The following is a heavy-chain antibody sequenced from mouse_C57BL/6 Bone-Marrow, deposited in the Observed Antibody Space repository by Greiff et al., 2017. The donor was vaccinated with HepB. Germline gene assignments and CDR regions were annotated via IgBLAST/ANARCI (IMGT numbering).Heavy chain of an antibody. CDR1: GYTFTSYG. V-gene: IGHV1-81*01. CDR2: IYPRSGNT. J-gene: IGHJ3*01. CDR3: ARDYERFAY. Sequence: VKLMESGAELARPGASVKLSCKASGYTFTSYGISWVKQRTGQGLEWIGEIYPRSGNTYYNEKFKGKATLTADKSSSTAYMELRSLTSEDSAVYFCARDYERFAYWGQGTLVTVSA. D-gene: IGHD2-4*01.